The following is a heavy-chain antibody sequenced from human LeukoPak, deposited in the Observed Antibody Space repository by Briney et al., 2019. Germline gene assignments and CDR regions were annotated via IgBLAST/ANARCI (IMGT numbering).Heavy chain of an antibody. CDR3: ARELPFDY. V-gene: IGHV3-74*01. CDR2: ISGDGSST. J-gene: IGHJ4*02. Sequence: GGSLRLSCAASGFTFSSYWMHWLRQAPGKGLVWVSRISGDGSSTTYAESVKGRFTISRDNAKNTLYLQMNSLRAADTAVYYCARELPFDYWGQGTLVTVSS. CDR1: GFTFSSYW.